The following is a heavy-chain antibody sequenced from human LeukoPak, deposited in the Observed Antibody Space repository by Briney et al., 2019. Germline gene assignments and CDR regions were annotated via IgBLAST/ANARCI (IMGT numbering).Heavy chain of an antibody. V-gene: IGHV3-23*01. J-gene: IGHJ4*02. D-gene: IGHD6-19*01. CDR3: AKVGQWLSYYFDY. Sequence: GGSLRLSCAASGFTFSSYAMSWVRQAPGKGPEWVSGISGSGDSTYDGDSVKGRFTISRDNSKNTLYLQMNSLRAEDTAVYYCAKVGQWLSYYFDYWGQGTLVTVSS. CDR1: GFTFSSYA. CDR2: ISGSGDST.